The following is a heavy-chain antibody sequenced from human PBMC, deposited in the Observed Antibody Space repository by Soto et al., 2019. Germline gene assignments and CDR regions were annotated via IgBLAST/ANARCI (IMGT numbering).Heavy chain of an antibody. D-gene: IGHD3-16*02. J-gene: IGHJ3*02. CDR2: IYHGGST. Sequence: SETLSLTCAVSGGSISSNDRWSWVRQPPGKGLEWIGEIYHGGSTNYNPSLKSRVTISVDKSKNQVSLELSSVAAADTAVYYCARVGYYLWGTYRIDAFDIWGQGTLVTVSS. V-gene: IGHV4-4*02. CDR1: GGSISSNDR. CDR3: ARVGYYLWGTYRIDAFDI.